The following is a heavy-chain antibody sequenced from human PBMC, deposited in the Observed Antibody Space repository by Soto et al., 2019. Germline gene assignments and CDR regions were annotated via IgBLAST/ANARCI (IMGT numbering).Heavy chain of an antibody. CDR1: GFTFSRYG. V-gene: IGHV3-33*01. J-gene: IGHJ6*02. Sequence: VEVVESGGGVAQPGTSLTLACAESGFTFSRYGMHWVRQAPGKGLEWVAVIWHDGSEICYADSVKGRFIISRDNCKNTLYVEMKSLRPAGTAVYYCAIEMTHGPGSPYGMDVWGQGTRVTVSS. CDR2: IWHDGSEI. CDR3: AIEMTHGPGSPYGMDV. D-gene: IGHD3-10*01.